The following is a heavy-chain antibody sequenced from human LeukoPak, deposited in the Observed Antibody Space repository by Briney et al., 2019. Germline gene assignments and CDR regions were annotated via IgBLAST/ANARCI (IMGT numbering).Heavy chain of an antibody. CDR2: IIPIFGTA. D-gene: IGHD2-15*01. CDR1: GGTFSSYA. V-gene: IGHV1-69*13. J-gene: IGHJ6*02. CDR3: ARGASGVHYYYGMDV. Sequence: ASVKVSCKASGGTFSSYAISWVRQAPGQGLEWMGGIIPIFGTANYAQKFQGRVTITADESTSTAYMELSSLRSEDTAVYYCARGASGVHYYYGMDVWGQGTTATVSS.